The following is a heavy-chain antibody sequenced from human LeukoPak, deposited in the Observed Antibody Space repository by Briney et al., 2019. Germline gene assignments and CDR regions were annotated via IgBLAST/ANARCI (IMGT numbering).Heavy chain of an antibody. CDR2: INWNGGST. CDR3: ARVSIAAAGTQSPNDY. J-gene: IGHJ4*02. V-gene: IGHV3-20*04. CDR1: GFTFDDYG. Sequence: PGGSLRLSCAASGFTFDDYGMSWVRQAPGKGLEWVSGINWNGGSTGYADSVKGRFTISRDNAKNSLYLQMNSLRAEDTALYYCARVSIAAAGTQSPNDYWGQGTLVTVSS. D-gene: IGHD6-13*01.